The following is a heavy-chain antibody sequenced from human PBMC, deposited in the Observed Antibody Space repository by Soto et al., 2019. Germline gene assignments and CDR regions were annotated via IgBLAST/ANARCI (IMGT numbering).Heavy chain of an antibody. D-gene: IGHD6-6*01. CDR2: IIPILGIA. V-gene: IGHV1-69*04. CDR1: GYTLTNYT. CDR3: ARDLIRPSSVWYFDL. J-gene: IGHJ2*01. Sequence: SVKVSCKASGYTLTNYTISWVRQAPGQGLEWMGRIIPILGIANYAQKFQGRVTITADKSTSTAYMELSSLRSEDTAVYYCARDLIRPSSVWYFDLWGRGTLVTVSS.